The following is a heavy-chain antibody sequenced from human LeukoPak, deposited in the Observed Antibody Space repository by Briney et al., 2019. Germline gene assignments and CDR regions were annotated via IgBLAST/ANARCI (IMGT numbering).Heavy chain of an antibody. Sequence: ASVKVSCKAFGYTFTSYGISWVRQAPGQGLEWMGWISAYNGNTNYAQKLQGRVTMTTDTSTSTAYMELRSLRSDDTAVYYCARGTPYSSSWSLDYWGQGTLVTVSS. V-gene: IGHV1-18*01. D-gene: IGHD6-13*01. CDR1: GYTFTSYG. CDR2: ISAYNGNT. J-gene: IGHJ4*02. CDR3: ARGTPYSSSWSLDY.